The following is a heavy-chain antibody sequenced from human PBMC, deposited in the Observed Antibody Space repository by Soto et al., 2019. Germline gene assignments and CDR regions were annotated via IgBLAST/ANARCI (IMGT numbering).Heavy chain of an antibody. Sequence: SLRLSCAASGFTFSSYGMHWVRQAPGKGLEWVAVIWYDGSNKYYADSVKGRFTISRDNSKNTLYLQMNSLRAEDTAVYYCARDQKGYCSGVSCSSFDIWGQGTMVTVSS. CDR3: ARDQKGYCSGVSCSSFDI. V-gene: IGHV3-33*01. J-gene: IGHJ3*02. CDR2: IWYDGSNK. D-gene: IGHD2-15*01. CDR1: GFTFSSYG.